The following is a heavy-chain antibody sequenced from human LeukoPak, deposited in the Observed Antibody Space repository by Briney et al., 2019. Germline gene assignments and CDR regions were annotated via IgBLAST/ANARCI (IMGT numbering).Heavy chain of an antibody. CDR1: GFTFSSYW. CDR2: IKQDGSEK. V-gene: IGHV3-7*04. D-gene: IGHD6-13*01. J-gene: IGHJ4*02. Sequence: PGGSLRLSCAASGFTFSSYWMSWVHQAPGKGLELVANIKQDGSEKYYVDSVKGRFTISRDNAKNSLYLQMNSLRTEDTAVYYCARDPGSSSWPVRWGQGTLVTVSS. CDR3: ARDPGSSSWPVR.